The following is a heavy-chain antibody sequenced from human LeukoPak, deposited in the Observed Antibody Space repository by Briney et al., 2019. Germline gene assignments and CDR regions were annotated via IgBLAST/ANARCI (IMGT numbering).Heavy chain of an antibody. CDR2: INHSGST. V-gene: IGHV4-34*01. D-gene: IGHD3-10*01. CDR3: ARLLNYYGSGMNDY. J-gene: IGHJ4*02. CDR1: GGSFSGYY. Sequence: PETLSLTCAVYGGSFSGYYWSWIRQPPGKGLEWIGEINHSGSTNYNPSLKSRVTISVDTSKNQFSLKLSSVTAADTAVYYCARLLNYYGSGMNDYWGQGTLVTVSS.